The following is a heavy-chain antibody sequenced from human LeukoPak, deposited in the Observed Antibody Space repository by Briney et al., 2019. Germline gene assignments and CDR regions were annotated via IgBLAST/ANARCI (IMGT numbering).Heavy chain of an antibody. V-gene: IGHV3-23*01. D-gene: IGHD3-22*01. J-gene: IGHJ4*02. CDR2: ISGSGGST. Sequence: PGGSLRLSCAASGFTFDDYGMSWVRQAPGKGLEWVSAISGSGGSTYYADSVKGRFTISRDNSKNTLYLQMNSLRAEDTAVYYCAKDAYYYDSSGYYGGFDYWGQGTLVTVSS. CDR3: AKDAYYYDSSGYYGGFDY. CDR1: GFTFDDYG.